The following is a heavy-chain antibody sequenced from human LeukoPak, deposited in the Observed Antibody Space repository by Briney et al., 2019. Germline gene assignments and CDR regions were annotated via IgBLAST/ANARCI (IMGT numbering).Heavy chain of an antibody. CDR2: ISFDGNNT. CDR3: ARAEGDFWSSYYAY. J-gene: IGHJ4*02. D-gene: IGHD3-3*01. CDR1: GFTFSAYS. V-gene: IGHV3-30*04. Sequence: GGSLRLSCAASGFTFSAYSMQWVRQAPGKGLEWAAFISFDGNNTYYADSVKGRFSISRDTSKDTLYLQMNSLRAEDTALYHCARAEGDFWSSYYAYWGQGTLVTVSS.